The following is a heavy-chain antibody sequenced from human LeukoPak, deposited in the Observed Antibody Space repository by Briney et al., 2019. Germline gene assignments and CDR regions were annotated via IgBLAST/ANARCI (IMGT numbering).Heavy chain of an antibody. D-gene: IGHD2-15*01. CDR3: APLGYCSGDDCHRPY. J-gene: IGHJ4*02. Sequence: PSETLSLTCAVSGDSISSDNWWSWVRQPPGKGLEWIGEIHRSESTNYNPSLKSRVTISLDKSKNQFSLKLNSVTAADTAVYYCAPLGYCSGDDCHRPYWGQGALVTVSS. V-gene: IGHV4-4*02. CDR1: GDSISSDNW. CDR2: IHRSEST.